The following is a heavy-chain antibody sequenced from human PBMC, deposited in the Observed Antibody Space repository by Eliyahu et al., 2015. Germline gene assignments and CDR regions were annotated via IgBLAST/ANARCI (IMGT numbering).Heavy chain of an antibody. J-gene: IGHJ4*02. CDR3: ARDGYDWIHGYYFDY. Sequence: QVQLVESGGGVVQPGGSLRLSXXASGFTFSSYAMHWVRQAPGKGPEWVAIISYDRTDKYYADSVKGRFTISRDNSNNTLHLQMNSLRVEDTAVYYCARDGYDWIHGYYFDYWGQGTLVTVSS. D-gene: IGHD1-20*01. CDR1: GFTFSSYA. CDR2: ISYDRTDK. V-gene: IGHV3-30-3*01.